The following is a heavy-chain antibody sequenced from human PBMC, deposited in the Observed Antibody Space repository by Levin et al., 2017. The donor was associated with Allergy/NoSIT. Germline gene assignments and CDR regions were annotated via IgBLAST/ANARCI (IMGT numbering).Heavy chain of an antibody. D-gene: IGHD6-13*01. CDR2: IKQDGSEK. Sequence: GGSLRLSCAASGFTFSSYWMSWVRQAPGKGLEWVANIKQDGSEKYYVDSVKGRFTISRDNAKNSLYLQMNSLRAEDTAVYYCARDSLAAAAFSPVYWGQGTLVTVSS. V-gene: IGHV3-7*01. CDR1: GFTFSSYW. J-gene: IGHJ4*02. CDR3: ARDSLAAAAFSPVY.